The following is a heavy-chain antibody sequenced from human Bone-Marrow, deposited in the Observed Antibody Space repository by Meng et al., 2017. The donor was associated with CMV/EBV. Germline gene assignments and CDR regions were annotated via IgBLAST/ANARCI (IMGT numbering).Heavy chain of an antibody. D-gene: IGHD3-3*01. Sequence: GSLRLSCTVSGGSISSYYWSWIRQPPGKGLEWIGYIYYSGSTNYNPSLKSRVTISVDTSKNQFSLKLSSVTAADTAVYYCARDTSGPYYYYGMDVWGQVTTVTVSS. J-gene: IGHJ6*02. CDR1: GGSISSYY. CDR3: ARDTSGPYYYYGMDV. CDR2: IYYSGST. V-gene: IGHV4-59*01.